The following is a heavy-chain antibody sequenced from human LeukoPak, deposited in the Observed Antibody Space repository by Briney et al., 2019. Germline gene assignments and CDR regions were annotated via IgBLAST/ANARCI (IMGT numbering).Heavy chain of an antibody. CDR2: IKQDGSAK. Sequence: GGSLRLSCAASGFTFSSYWMSWVRQAPGKGLEWVANIKQDGSAKYYVDSVKGRFTISRDNAKNSLYLQVDSLRAEDTAVYYCARHRCSNCDDYFDYWGQGTLVTVSS. J-gene: IGHJ4*02. CDR3: ARHRCSNCDDYFDY. D-gene: IGHD1-1*01. CDR1: GFTFSSYW. V-gene: IGHV3-7*03.